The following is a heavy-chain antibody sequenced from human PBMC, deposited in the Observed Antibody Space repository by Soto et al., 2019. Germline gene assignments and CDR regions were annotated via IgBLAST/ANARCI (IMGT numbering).Heavy chain of an antibody. J-gene: IGHJ6*02. V-gene: IGHV4-59*01. CDR2: ISYSGST. CDR1: GGSISTYY. D-gene: IGHD4-17*01. CDR3: ARDAMTTVIPYYYYYGMDV. Sequence: PSETLSLTCTVSGGSISTYYWSWIRQPPGKGLEWIGYISYSGSTNHNPSLKSRLTISVDTSKNQFSLKLSSVTAADTAVYYCARDAMTTVIPYYYYYGMDVWGQGTTVTVSS.